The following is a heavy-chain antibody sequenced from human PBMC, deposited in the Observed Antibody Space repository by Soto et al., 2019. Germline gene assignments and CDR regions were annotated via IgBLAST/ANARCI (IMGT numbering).Heavy chain of an antibody. CDR1: GGSISSGYYY. CDR3: ARDGAAGHYYYYGMDV. J-gene: IGHJ6*02. V-gene: IGHV4-61*01. D-gene: IGHD6-13*01. CDR2: IYYSGST. Sequence: PSETLSLTCSVSGGSISSGYYYWSWIRQPPGKGLEWIGNIYYSGSTNYNPSLKSRVTISVDTSKNQFSLKLSSVTAADTAVYYCARDGAAGHYYYYGMDVWGQGTTVTVSS.